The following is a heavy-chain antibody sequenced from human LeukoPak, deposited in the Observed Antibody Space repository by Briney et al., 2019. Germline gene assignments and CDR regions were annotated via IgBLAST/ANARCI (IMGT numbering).Heavy chain of an antibody. D-gene: IGHD3-22*01. CDR2: ISGSGGST. Sequence: AGGSLRLSCAASGFTFSSYAMSWVRQAPGKGLEWVSAISGSGGSTYYTDSVKGRFTISRDNSKNTLYLQMNSLRAEDTAVYYCAKISGEAYYYDSGGSLYWGQGTLVTVSS. J-gene: IGHJ4*02. CDR3: AKISGEAYYYDSGGSLY. CDR1: GFTFSSYA. V-gene: IGHV3-23*01.